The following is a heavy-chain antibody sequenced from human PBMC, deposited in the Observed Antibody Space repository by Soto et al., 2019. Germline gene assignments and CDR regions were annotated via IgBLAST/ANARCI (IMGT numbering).Heavy chain of an antibody. J-gene: IGHJ4*02. V-gene: IGHV3-30-3*01. Sequence: GGSLRLSCAASGFSFSSYAMHWVRQAPGKGLEWVAVISYDGSNKQYADSVKGRFTISRDNSKNTLYLQMNSLRAEDTAVYYCARDGRDGYNPGFGYWGQGTLVTVSS. D-gene: IGHD5-12*01. CDR1: GFSFSSYA. CDR2: ISYDGSNK. CDR3: ARDGRDGYNPGFGY.